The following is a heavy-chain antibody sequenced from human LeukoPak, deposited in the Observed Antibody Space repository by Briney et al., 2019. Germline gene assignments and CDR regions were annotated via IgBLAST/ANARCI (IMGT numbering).Heavy chain of an antibody. V-gene: IGHV3-74*01. CDR1: GFTLSSYW. CDR2: IKSDGSNT. CDR3: ARDYCGGNNLCFADF. D-gene: IGHD4-23*01. J-gene: IGHJ4*02. Sequence: HPGGSLRLSCVASGFTLSSYWMHWVRQAPGKGLVWVSRIKSDGSNTSYADSVKGRFTISRDNAKNTLYLQMNSLRAEDTAVYYCARDYCGGNNLCFADFWGQGTLVTVSS.